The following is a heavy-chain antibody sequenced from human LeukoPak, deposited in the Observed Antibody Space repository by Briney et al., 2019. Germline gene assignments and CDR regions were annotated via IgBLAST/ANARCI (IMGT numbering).Heavy chain of an antibody. Sequence: GASVKVSCKASGGTFSSYAISWVRQAPGQGLEWMGGIIPIFGTANYAQKFQGRVTITTDESTSTAYMELSSLRSEDTAVYYCARGESGSGSYQAAFDIWGQGTMVTVSS. D-gene: IGHD3-10*01. CDR3: ARGESGSGSYQAAFDI. CDR2: IIPIFGTA. J-gene: IGHJ3*02. V-gene: IGHV1-69*05. CDR1: GGTFSSYA.